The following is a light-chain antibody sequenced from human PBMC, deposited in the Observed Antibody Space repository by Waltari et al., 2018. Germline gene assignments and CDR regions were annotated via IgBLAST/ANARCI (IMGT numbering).Light chain of an antibody. CDR2: STN. V-gene: IGLV7-43*01. CDR3: LLYYGGFWV. CDR1: TGAVPSGYY. J-gene: IGLJ3*02. Sequence: QTVVTQAPSLTVSPGGTVTLTCASSTGAVPSGYYPNWFQQRPGQAPRAMIYSTNNKHSRNPGRFSGSPLGGKAALTLSGVQPEDEAEYYCLLYYGGFWVFGGGTKLTVL.